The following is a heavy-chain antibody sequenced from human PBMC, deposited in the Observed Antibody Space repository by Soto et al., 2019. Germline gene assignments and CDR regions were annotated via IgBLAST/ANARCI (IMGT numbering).Heavy chain of an antibody. CDR1: GFSFSSYF. V-gene: IGHV3-74*01. D-gene: IGHD1-26*01. J-gene: IGHJ6*02. CDR3: ARENWYSLDV. Sequence: EVQPVESGGGSVQPGGSLRLSCAASGFSFSSYFMAWVRQAPGEGLVSVSHVPGDGSRASYADSVRGRFTISRDNAKNTLYRQMDSLRDEDTAIYYCARENWYSLDVWGQGTTVTVSS. CDR2: VPGDGSRA.